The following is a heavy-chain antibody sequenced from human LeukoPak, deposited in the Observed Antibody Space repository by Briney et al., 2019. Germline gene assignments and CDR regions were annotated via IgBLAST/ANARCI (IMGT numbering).Heavy chain of an antibody. CDR1: GFTFSTYA. J-gene: IGHJ4*02. CDR2: ISGSGGST. CDR3: ARRAGAYSHPYDY. D-gene: IGHD4/OR15-4a*01. Sequence: GGSLRLSCAASGFTFSTYAMSWVRQAPGKGLEWVSTISGSGGSTYYADSVKGRFTISRDNSKNTLYLQMNSLRAEDTAVYYCARRAGAYSHPYDYWGQGTLVTVSS. V-gene: IGHV3-23*01.